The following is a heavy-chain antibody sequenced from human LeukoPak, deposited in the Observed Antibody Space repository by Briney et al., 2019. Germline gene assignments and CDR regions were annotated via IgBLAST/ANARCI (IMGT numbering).Heavy chain of an antibody. CDR3: ARDGNYYDSSGRRPDY. D-gene: IGHD3-22*01. J-gene: IGHJ4*02. V-gene: IGHV1-18*01. CDR2: ISAYNGNT. CDR1: GYTFTSYG. Sequence: ASVTVSCKASGYTFTSYGISWVRQAPGQGLAWMGWISAYNGNTNYAQKLQGRVTMTTDTSTSTAYMELRSLRSDDTAVYYCARDGNYYDSSGRRPDYWGQGTLVTVSS.